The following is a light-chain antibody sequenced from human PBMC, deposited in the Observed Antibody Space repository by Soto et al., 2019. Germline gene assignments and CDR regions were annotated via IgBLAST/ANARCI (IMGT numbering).Light chain of an antibody. Sequence: DIQMTQSPSSVSASVGDRVTITCRASQGIGSRLAWYQQEPGKAPKRLIYGASTLQSGVPSRFSGSGSGTDFTLTISCLQSEDFATYYCQQYYSYPWTFGQGTKVDIK. CDR1: QGIGSR. V-gene: IGKV1-12*01. J-gene: IGKJ1*01. CDR3: QQYYSYPWT. CDR2: GAS.